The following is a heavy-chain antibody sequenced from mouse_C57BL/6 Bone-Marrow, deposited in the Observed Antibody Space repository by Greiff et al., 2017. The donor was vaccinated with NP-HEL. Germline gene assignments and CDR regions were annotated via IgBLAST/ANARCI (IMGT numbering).Heavy chain of an antibody. CDR1: GYTFTSYW. Sequence: VQLQQPGAELVMPGASVKLSCKASGYTFTSYWMHWVKQRPGQGLEWIGEIDPSDSYTNYNQKFKGKSTLTVDKSSSTAYMQLSSLTSEDSAVYYCARYYYDYDGAMDYWGQGTSVTVSS. V-gene: IGHV1-69*01. CDR3: ARYYYDYDGAMDY. J-gene: IGHJ4*01. D-gene: IGHD2-4*01. CDR2: IDPSDSYT.